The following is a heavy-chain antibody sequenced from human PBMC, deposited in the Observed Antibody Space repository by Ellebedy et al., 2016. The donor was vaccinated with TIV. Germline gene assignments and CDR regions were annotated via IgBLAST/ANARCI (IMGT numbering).Heavy chain of an antibody. V-gene: IGHV3-33*01. CDR2: IWYDGTNK. D-gene: IGHD5-12*01. CDR3: ARDSKIVATIETSLFFDY. CDR1: GFTFSTYG. J-gene: IGHJ4*02. Sequence: PGGSLRLSCAASGFTFSTYGMHWVRQAPGKGLEWVAVIWYDGTNKYYADSVKGRFTISRDNSKNTLYLQMNSLRAEDTAVYYCARDSKIVATIETSLFFDYWGQGTLVTVSS.